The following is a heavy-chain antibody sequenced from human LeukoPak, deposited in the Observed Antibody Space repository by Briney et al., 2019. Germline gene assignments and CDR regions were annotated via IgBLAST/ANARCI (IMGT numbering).Heavy chain of an antibody. CDR2: IYYSGTT. J-gene: IGHJ4*02. Sequence: PSETLSLTCTVSGGSISSSSYYWGWIRQPPGKGLEWIGSIYYSGTTYYNPSLKSRVTISVDTSKNQFSLKLSSVTAADMAVYYCATGTVGAILAPDFDYWGQGTLVTVSS. V-gene: IGHV4-39*07. CDR1: GGSISSSSYY. D-gene: IGHD1-26*01. CDR3: ATGTVGAILAPDFDY.